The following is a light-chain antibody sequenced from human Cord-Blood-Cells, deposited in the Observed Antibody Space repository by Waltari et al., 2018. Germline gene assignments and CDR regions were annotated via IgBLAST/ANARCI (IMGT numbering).Light chain of an antibody. CDR1: SSDVWSYNL. CDR3: CSYAGSSTWV. J-gene: IGLJ3*02. Sequence: QSALTQPASVSGSPGQSITISCTGTSSDVWSYNLVPWYQQHPGKAPKPMIYEGSKRPSGVSNRFSGSKSGNTASLTISGLQAEDEADYYCCSYAGSSTWVFGGGTKLTVL. V-gene: IGLV2-23*01. CDR2: EGS.